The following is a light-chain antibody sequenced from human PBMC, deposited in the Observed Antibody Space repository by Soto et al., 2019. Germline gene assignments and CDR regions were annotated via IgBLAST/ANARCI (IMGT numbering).Light chain of an antibody. CDR1: QSISSNY. CDR3: QQYGSSPT. J-gene: IGKJ3*01. CDR2: GAS. V-gene: IGKV3-20*01. Sequence: IVLTQSPGTLSLSPGDRATLSCRASQSISSNYLAWYQQKPGRAPRLLIYGASSRATGIPDRFSGSGSGTDFTLTISRLEPEDFGVFYCQQYGSSPTFGPGTNVDIK.